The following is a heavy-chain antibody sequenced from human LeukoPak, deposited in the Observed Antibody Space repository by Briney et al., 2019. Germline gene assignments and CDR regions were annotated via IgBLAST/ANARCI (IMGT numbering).Heavy chain of an antibody. CDR3: ARDYDGSGYFGY. D-gene: IGHD3-22*01. CDR2: ISASGSST. CDR1: GFTFSSYA. V-gene: IGHV3-23*01. J-gene: IGHJ4*02. Sequence: GGSLRLSCAASGFTFSSYAMSWVRQAPGKGLEWVSVISASGSSTYYADSVKGRFTISRDNSKNTLYLQMNSLRAEDTALYYCARDYDGSGYFGYWGQGTLVTVSS.